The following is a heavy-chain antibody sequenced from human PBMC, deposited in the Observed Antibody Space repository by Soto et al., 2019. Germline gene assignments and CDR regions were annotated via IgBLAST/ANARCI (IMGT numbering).Heavy chain of an antibody. D-gene: IGHD3-3*01. CDR3: VRALGPDFWSGFNDY. V-gene: IGHV3-30-3*01. CDR1: GFTFSSYA. CDR2: ISYDGSNK. J-gene: IGHJ4*02. Sequence: GGSLRLSCAASGFTFSSYAMHWVRQAPGKGLEWVAVISYDGSNKYYADSVKGRFTISRDNSKNTLYLQMNSLRAEDTAVYYCVRALGPDFWSGFNDYWGQGTLVTVSS.